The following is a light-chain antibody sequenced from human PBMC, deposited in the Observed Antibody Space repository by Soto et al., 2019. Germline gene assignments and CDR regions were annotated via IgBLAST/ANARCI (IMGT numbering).Light chain of an antibody. CDR2: AAS. CDR3: QLYGTSPPYT. CDR1: QSVSGFF. Sequence: EIVLTQSPGTLSLSPGERATLSCRASQSVSGFFLAWYQQKPGQAPRLLIYAASRRATGIPDRFSGSGSGTDFTLTISRLEPEDFAVYYCQLYGTSPPYTFGQGTKVEIK. J-gene: IGKJ2*01. V-gene: IGKV3-20*01.